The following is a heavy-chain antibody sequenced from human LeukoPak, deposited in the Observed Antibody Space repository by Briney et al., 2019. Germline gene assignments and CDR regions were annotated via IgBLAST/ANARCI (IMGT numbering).Heavy chain of an antibody. J-gene: IGHJ4*02. V-gene: IGHV3-30*02. Sequence: GGSLRLSCAASGFTFSSYEMNWVRQAPGKGLEWVAFIRYDGSNKYYADSVKGRFTISRDNSKNTLYLQMNSLRPEDTAVYYCAKDWETYCSSTSCSLDYWGQGTLVTVSS. D-gene: IGHD2-2*01. CDR1: GFTFSSYE. CDR2: IRYDGSNK. CDR3: AKDWETYCSSTSCSLDY.